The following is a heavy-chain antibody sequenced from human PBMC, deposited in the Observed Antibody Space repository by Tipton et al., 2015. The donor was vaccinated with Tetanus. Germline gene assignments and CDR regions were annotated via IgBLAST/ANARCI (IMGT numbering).Heavy chain of an antibody. CDR2: IWYDGSNQ. V-gene: IGHV3-33*07. CDR3: ARRTNSGHVYNPLDL. Sequence: SGFTFKHHGMYWVRQAPGKGLERVALIWYDGSNQDYAHSVRGRFTISRDNSKSTLFLQMNSLRAEDTAVYYCARRTNSGHVYNPLDLWGQGTMVTVSS. J-gene: IGHJ3*01. D-gene: IGHD5-24*01. CDR1: GFTFKHHG.